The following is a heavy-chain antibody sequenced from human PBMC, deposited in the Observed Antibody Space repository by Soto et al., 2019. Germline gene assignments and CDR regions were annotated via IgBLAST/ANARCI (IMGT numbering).Heavy chain of an antibody. D-gene: IGHD6-13*01. V-gene: IGHV1-69*13. Sequence: AASVKVSCKASGGTFSSYAISWVRQAPGQGLEWMGGIIPIFGTANYAQKFQGRVTITADESTSTSYMELSSLRSEDTAVYYCARDRPDSSSRYCYYQGQGXLVTVSS. J-gene: IGHJ4*02. CDR3: ARDRPDSSSRYCYY. CDR1: GGTFSSYA. CDR2: IIPIFGTA.